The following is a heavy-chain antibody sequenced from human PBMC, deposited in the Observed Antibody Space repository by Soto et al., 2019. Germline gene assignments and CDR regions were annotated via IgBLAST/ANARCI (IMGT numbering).Heavy chain of an antibody. J-gene: IGHJ6*02. CDR3: ARDRYYYYYYGMDV. Sequence: PGGSLRLSCAASGFTFSDYWMSWVRQAPGKGLEWVANIKAVGSEKYYVDSVKGRFTISRDNAKNSLYLQMNSLRAEDTAVYYCARDRYYYYYYGMDVWGQGTTVTVSS. CDR1: GFTFSDYW. V-gene: IGHV3-7*01. CDR2: IKAVGSEK.